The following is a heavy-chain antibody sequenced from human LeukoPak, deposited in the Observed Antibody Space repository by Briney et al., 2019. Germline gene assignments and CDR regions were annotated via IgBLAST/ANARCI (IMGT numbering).Heavy chain of an antibody. CDR3: AKDTSGSVYYYGMDV. Sequence: GGSLRLSCAASGFTFSDYYMSWIRQAPGKGLEWVSYISSSGSTIYYADSVKGRFTISRDNAKNSLYLQMNSLRAEDTAVYYCAKDTSGSVYYYGMDVWGQGTTVTVSS. V-gene: IGHV3-11*01. J-gene: IGHJ6*02. CDR1: GFTFSDYY. CDR2: ISSSGSTI.